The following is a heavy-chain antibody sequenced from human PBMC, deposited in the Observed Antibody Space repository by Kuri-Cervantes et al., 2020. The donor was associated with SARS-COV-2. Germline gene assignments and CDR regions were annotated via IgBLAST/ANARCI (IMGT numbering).Heavy chain of an antibody. D-gene: IGHD2-2*01. CDR2: INHSGGT. V-gene: IGHV4-34*01. CDR3: ARGLVAVVPSPVLGLGPHYYSYHVDV. J-gene: IGHJ6*02. CDR1: GGSVTNYY. Sequence: SETLSLTCAVYGGSVTNYYCSWIRQPPGKGLEWIGEINHSGGTNHNPSLKSRFIISADTSKNQFSLKMRSVTAADTAVYYCARGLVAVVPSPVLGLGPHYYSYHVDVWGHGTTVTVSS.